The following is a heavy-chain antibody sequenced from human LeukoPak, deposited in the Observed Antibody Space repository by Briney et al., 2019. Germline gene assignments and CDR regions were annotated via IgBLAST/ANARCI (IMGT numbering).Heavy chain of an antibody. J-gene: IGHJ4*02. CDR1: GFTFLNSC. CDR3: ARDATRGGDFDY. Sequence: GGSLRLSCAASGFTFLNSCLAWVRQALGKGLERVASIMEDGGERFHVDSVTGRFTISRDNARNSQYLQMSSQSVEDTAVYYCARDATRGGDFDYWGQGILVTVSS. D-gene: IGHD2-21*01. CDR2: IMEDGGER. V-gene: IGHV3-7*01.